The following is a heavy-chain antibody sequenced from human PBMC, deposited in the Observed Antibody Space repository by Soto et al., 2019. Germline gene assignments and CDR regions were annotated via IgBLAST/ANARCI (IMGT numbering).Heavy chain of an antibody. CDR3: AREGEMPYYYYGLDV. CDR1: SYTFTTYG. D-gene: IGHD3-16*01. CDR2: ISGYNGHT. J-gene: IGHJ6*02. V-gene: IGHV1-18*01. Sequence: QVQLVQSGAEVRKPGASVKVSCKASSYTFTTYGISWVRQAPGQGLEWMGWISGYNGHTKYAQKFQGRVPMTTDTSTSTVYRDLRSLRSDDTAVYYCAREGEMPYYYYGLDVWGQGTTVTVSS.